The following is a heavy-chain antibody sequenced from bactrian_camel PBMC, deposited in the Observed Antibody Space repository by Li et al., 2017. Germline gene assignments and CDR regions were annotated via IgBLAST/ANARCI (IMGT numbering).Heavy chain of an antibody. V-gene: IGHV3S40*01. J-gene: IGHJ4*01. D-gene: IGHD5*01. CDR2: INWSDDST. CDR1: GFTFSSYD. Sequence: VQLVESGGGLVQPGGSLRLSCAASGFTFSSYDTSWVRQAPGKGLEWVSTINWSDDSTNYADSMKGQFTISRDNAKNTVYLQMNSLKPEDTAVYYCATVAQVGVEYFNYWGQGTQVTVS. CDR3: ATVAQVGVEYFNY.